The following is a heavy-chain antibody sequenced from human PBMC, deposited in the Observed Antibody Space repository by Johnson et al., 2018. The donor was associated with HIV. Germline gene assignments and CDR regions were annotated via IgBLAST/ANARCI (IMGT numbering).Heavy chain of an antibody. CDR2: IGTAGDT. CDR1: GFTFSSYD. V-gene: IGHV3-13*01. J-gene: IGHJ3*02. CDR3: ARVIMTVVGGDAFDI. Sequence: VQLVESGGGVVQPGRSLRLSCVASGFTFSSYDMHWVRQATGKGLEWVSAIGTAGDTYYPGSVKGRFTISRENAKNSLYLPMKSLRAEDTALYHCARVIMTVVGGDAFDIWGQGTMVTVSS. D-gene: IGHD3-22*01.